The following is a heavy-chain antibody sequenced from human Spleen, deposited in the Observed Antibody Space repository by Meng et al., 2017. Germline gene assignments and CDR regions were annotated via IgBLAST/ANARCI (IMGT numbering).Heavy chain of an antibody. CDR3: LIDHDSSAYSFKM. J-gene: IGHJ4*02. CDR1: GFTFSNCG. CDR2: ISSNGANP. Sequence: GGSLRLSCATSGFTFSNCGMNGVRQAPGKGLEWLSTISSNGANPHYADSVKGRFTLSRDNSKGTLFLQMNNLRAEDTALDHCLIDHDSSAYSFKMWGQGTVVTVSS. D-gene: IGHD3-22*01. V-gene: IGHV3-23*01.